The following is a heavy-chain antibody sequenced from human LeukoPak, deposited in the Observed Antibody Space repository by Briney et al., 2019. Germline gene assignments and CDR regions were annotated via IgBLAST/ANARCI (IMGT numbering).Heavy chain of an antibody. V-gene: IGHV4-59*01. CDR3: ARVRLGMDV. CDR1: GGSISSYY. J-gene: IGHJ6*02. Sequence: SETLSLTCTVSGGSISSYYWSWIRQPPGKGLEWIGYIYYSGSTSYNPSLKSRVTISVDTSKNQFSLKLSSVTAADTAVYYCARVRLGMDVWGQGTTVTVSS. D-gene: IGHD3-16*01. CDR2: IYYSGST.